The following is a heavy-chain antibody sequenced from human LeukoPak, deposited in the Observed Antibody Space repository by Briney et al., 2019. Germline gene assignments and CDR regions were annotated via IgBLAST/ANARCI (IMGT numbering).Heavy chain of an antibody. CDR1: GFTFSSYG. CDR2: ISYDGSNK. V-gene: IGHV3-30*18. Sequence: PGGSLRLSCAASGFTFSSYGMHWVRHAPGKGLEWVAVISYDGSNKYYADSVKGRFTISRDNSKNTLYLQMNSLRAEDTAVYYCAKEGREDGDYPYGMDVWGQGTTVTVSS. J-gene: IGHJ6*02. D-gene: IGHD4-17*01. CDR3: AKEGREDGDYPYGMDV.